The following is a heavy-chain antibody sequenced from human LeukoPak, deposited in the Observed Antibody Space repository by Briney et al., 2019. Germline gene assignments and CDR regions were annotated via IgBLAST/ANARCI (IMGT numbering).Heavy chain of an antibody. J-gene: IGHJ4*02. D-gene: IGHD5-12*01. CDR2: IYTSGST. Sequence: PSETLSLTCAVYGGSFNGYHWSWIRQPAGKGLEWIGRIYTSGSTNYNPSLKSRVTMSVDTSKNQFSLKLSSVTAADTAVYYCARDVPGGGYQYYFDYWGQGTLVTVSS. CDR1: GGSFNGYH. V-gene: IGHV4-4*07. CDR3: ARDVPGGGYQYYFDY.